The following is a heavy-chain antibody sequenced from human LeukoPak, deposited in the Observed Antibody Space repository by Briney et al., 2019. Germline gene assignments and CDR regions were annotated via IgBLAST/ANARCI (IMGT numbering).Heavy chain of an antibody. CDR2: ISAYNGNT. CDR1: GYTFTSYG. J-gene: IGHJ4*02. Sequence: ASVKFSCKASGYTFTSYGISGLRQAPGQGLEWMGCISAYNGNTKYAQKLQGRVTMTTDTSTRTAYMELRRLRSADTAVYYCARDGSLPWGPDYWGQGTLVTISS. CDR3: ARDGSLPWGPDY. D-gene: IGHD7-27*01. V-gene: IGHV1-18*01.